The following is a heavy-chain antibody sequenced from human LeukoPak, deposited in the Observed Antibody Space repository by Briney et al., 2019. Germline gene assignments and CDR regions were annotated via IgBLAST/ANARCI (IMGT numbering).Heavy chain of an antibody. CDR2: IYYSGST. CDR3: ARDGVLYYYDSSGHRGFDY. J-gene: IGHJ4*02. CDR1: GGSISSSSYY. D-gene: IGHD3-22*01. V-gene: IGHV4-39*02. Sequence: PSETLSLTCTVSGGSISSSSYYWGWIRQPPGKGLEWIGSIYYSGSTYYNPSLKSRVTISVDTSKNQFSLKLSSVTAADTAVYYCARDGVLYYYDSSGHRGFDYWGQGTLVTVSS.